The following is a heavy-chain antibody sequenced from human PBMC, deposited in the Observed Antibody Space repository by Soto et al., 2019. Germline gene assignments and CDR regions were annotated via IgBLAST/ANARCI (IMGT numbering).Heavy chain of an antibody. J-gene: IGHJ3*02. D-gene: IGHD3-22*01. Sequence: SETLSLTCTVSGGSVSSGSYYWSWIRQPPGKGLEWIGYIYYSGSTNYNPSLKSRVTISVDTSKNQFSLKLSSVTAADTAVYYCARAGGITMIVVALSDTFDIWGQGTMVTV. CDR3: ARAGGITMIVVALSDTFDI. CDR1: GGSVSSGSYY. V-gene: IGHV4-61*01. CDR2: IYYSGST.